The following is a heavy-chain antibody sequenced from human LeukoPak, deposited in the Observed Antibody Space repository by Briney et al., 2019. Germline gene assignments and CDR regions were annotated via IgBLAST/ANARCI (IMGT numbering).Heavy chain of an antibody. V-gene: IGHV1-18*01. Sequence: ASVKVSCKASGYIFTSYGISWVRRAPGQGLEWMGWISAYNGNTNYAQKLQGRVTMTTDTSTSTAYMELRSLRSDDTAVYYCVRHLYYVGSQYSSSSGWFDPWGQGTLVTVSS. J-gene: IGHJ5*02. D-gene: IGHD6-6*01. CDR1: GYIFTSYG. CDR3: VRHLYYVGSQYSSSSGWFDP. CDR2: ISAYNGNT.